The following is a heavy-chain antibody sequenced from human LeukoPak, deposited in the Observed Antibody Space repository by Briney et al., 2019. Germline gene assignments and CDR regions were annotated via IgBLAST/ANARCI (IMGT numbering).Heavy chain of an antibody. Sequence: PSETLSLTCTVSGGSIRSCYWSWIRQPPGKGLEWIGYIYYSGSTNYNPSLKSRVTISVDTSKNQFSLKLSSVTAADTAVYYCARDRYGDYVADYWGQGTLVTVSS. J-gene: IGHJ4*02. CDR3: ARDRYGDYVADY. V-gene: IGHV4-59*01. D-gene: IGHD4-17*01. CDR1: GGSIRSCY. CDR2: IYYSGST.